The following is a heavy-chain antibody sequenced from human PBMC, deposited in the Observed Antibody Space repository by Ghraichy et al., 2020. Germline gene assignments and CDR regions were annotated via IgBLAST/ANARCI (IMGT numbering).Heavy chain of an antibody. D-gene: IGHD2-15*01. CDR3: ARGAYCSGGSCYPEYFQH. CDR2: ISAYNGNT. V-gene: IGHV1-18*01. CDR1: GYTFTSYG. J-gene: IGHJ1*01. Sequence: ASVKVSCKASGYTFTSYGISWVRQAPGQGLEWMGWISAYNGNTNYAQKLQGRVTMTTDTSTSTAYMELRSLRSDDTAVYYCARGAYCSGGSCYPEYFQHWGQGTLDTVSS.